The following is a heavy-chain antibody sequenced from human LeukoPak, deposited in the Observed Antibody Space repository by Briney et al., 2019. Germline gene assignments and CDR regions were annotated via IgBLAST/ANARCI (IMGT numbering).Heavy chain of an antibody. Sequence: PGGSLRLSCAASEFSLSTYDMNWVRQAPGKGLEWVSSISSSSSYIYYADSVKGRFTISRDNAKNSLYLQMNSLRAEDTAVYYCAREDGSSGYYRGAYFDYWGQGTLVTVSS. D-gene: IGHD3-22*01. CDR1: EFSLSTYD. CDR3: AREDGSSGYYRGAYFDY. J-gene: IGHJ4*02. V-gene: IGHV3-21*01. CDR2: ISSSSSYI.